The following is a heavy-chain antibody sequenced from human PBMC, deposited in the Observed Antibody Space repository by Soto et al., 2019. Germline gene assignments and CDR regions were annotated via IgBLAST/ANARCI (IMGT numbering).Heavy chain of an antibody. D-gene: IGHD4-17*01. Sequence: GKGLEWIGYTYYSGSTNYNPSLKSRVTISVDTSKNQFSLKLSSVTAADMAVYYCARLAHYGDYFDYRGQRTPVPGTS. CDR2: TYYSGST. J-gene: IGHJ4*02. V-gene: IGHV4-59*08. CDR3: ARLAHYGDYFDY.